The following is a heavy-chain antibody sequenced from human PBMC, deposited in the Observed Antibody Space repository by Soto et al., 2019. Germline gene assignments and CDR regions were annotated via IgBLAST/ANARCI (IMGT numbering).Heavy chain of an antibody. J-gene: IGHJ6*02. CDR3: ARDRYGMDV. CDR2: ISYDGSNK. Sequence: QVQLVESGGGVVQPGRSLRLSCAASGFTCSSYAMHWVRQAPGKGLEWVAVISYDGSNKYYADSVKGRFTISRDNSKNTLYLQMNSLRAEDTAVYYCARDRYGMDVWGQGTTVTVSS. CDR1: GFTCSSYA. V-gene: IGHV3-30-3*01.